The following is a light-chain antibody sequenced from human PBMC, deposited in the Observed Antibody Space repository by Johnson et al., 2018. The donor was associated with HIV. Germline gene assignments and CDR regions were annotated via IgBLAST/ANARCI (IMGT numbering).Light chain of an antibody. Sequence: QSVLTQPPSVSAASGQSVEISCSGSSSNIENNYLSWYQQLPHTAPRLLISDNHKRPSGIPDRFSGSKSGASATLDITALQTGDEADYYCGTWDNSLNVYVFGTGTKVTVL. J-gene: IGLJ1*01. V-gene: IGLV1-51*01. CDR3: GTWDNSLNVYV. CDR2: DNH. CDR1: SSNIENNY.